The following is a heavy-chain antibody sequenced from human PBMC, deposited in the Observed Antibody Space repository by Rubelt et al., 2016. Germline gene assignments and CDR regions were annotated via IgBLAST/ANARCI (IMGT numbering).Heavy chain of an antibody. V-gene: IGHV3-30*04. CDR3: ARDLKAAAGDDYYYYGMDV. CDR2: ISYDGSNK. J-gene: IGHJ6*02. D-gene: IGHD6-13*01. CDR1: GFTFSSYA. Sequence: QVQLVESGGGVVQPGRSLRLSCAASGFTFSSYAMHWVRQAPGKGLEWVAVISYDGSNKYTADSVKGRFTISRDNSKNTLYLQMNSLRAEDTAVYYCARDLKAAAGDDYYYYGMDVWGQGTSVTVSS.